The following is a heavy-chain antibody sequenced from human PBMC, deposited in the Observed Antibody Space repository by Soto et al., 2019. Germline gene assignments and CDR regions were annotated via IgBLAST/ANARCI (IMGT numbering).Heavy chain of an antibody. J-gene: IGHJ3*02. Sequence: GSLRLSCAASGFTFSSYSMNWVRQAPGKGLEWVSSISSSSSYIYYADSVKGRFTISRDNAKNSLYLQMNSLRAEDTAVYYCARDGIVGANDAFDIWGQGTMVTVSS. CDR3: ARDGIVGANDAFDI. D-gene: IGHD1-26*01. CDR2: ISSSSSYI. CDR1: GFTFSSYS. V-gene: IGHV3-21*01.